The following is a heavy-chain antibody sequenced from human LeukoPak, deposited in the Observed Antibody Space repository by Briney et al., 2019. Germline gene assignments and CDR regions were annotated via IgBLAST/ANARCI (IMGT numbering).Heavy chain of an antibody. J-gene: IGHJ4*02. CDR2: INHSGST. D-gene: IGHD2-15*01. Sequence: PSETLSLTCTVSGGSISGYYWSWIRQPPGKGLEWIGEINHSGSTNYNPSLKSRVTISVDTSKNQFSLKLSSVTAADTAVYYCARGTWNCSGGSCYSSFDYWGQGTLVTVSS. V-gene: IGHV4-34*01. CDR1: GGSISGYY. CDR3: ARGTWNCSGGSCYSSFDY.